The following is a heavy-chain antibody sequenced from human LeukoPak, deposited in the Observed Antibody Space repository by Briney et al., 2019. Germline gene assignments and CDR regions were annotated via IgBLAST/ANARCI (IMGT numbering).Heavy chain of an antibody. J-gene: IGHJ6*02. CDR2: ISGSGGST. Sequence: PGGSLRLSCAASGFTFSSYAMSWVRQAPGKGLEWVSAISGSGGSTYYADSVKGRFTISRDNSKNTLYLQMNGLRAEDTAVYYCAKQIVVVLYGMDVWGQGTTVTVSS. CDR1: GFTFSSYA. D-gene: IGHD3-22*01. CDR3: AKQIVVVLYGMDV. V-gene: IGHV3-23*01.